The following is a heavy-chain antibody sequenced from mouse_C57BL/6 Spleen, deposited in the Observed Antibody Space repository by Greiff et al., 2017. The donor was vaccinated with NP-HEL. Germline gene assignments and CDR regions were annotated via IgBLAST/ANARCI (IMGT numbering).Heavy chain of an antibody. Sequence: EVQLQQSGPGLVKPSQSLSLTCSVTGYSITSGYYWNWIRQFPGNKLEWMGYISYDGSNNYNPSLKNRISITRDTSKNQFFLKLNSVTTEDTATYYCARDRGDVSSFAYWGQGTLVTVSA. J-gene: IGHJ3*01. D-gene: IGHD1-1*01. V-gene: IGHV3-6*01. CDR3: ARDRGDVSSFAY. CDR1: GYSITSGYY. CDR2: ISYDGSN.